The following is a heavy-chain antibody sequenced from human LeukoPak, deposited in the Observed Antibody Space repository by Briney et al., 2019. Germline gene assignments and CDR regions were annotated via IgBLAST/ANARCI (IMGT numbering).Heavy chain of an antibody. CDR3: TTRIAVAGKDYYYYYMDV. V-gene: IGHV3-15*01. D-gene: IGHD6-19*01. CDR2: IKSKTDGGTT. Sequence: PGGSLRLSCAASGFTFSNAWMSWVRQAPGKGLEWVGRIKSKTDGGTTDYAAPVKGRFTISRDDSKNTLYLQMNSLKTEDTAVYYCTTRIAVAGKDYYYYYMDVWGKGTTVTVSS. CDR1: GFTFSNAW. J-gene: IGHJ6*03.